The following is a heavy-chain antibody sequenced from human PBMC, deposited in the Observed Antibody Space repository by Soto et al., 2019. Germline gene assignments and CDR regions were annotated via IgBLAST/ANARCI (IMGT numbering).Heavy chain of an antibody. CDR2: IWYDGSNK. CDR1: GFTFSSYG. J-gene: IGHJ3*02. D-gene: IGHD3-9*01. Sequence: QVQLVESGGGVVQPGRSLRLSCAASGFTFSSYGMHWVRQAPGKGLEWVAVIWYDGSNKYYADSVKGRFTISRDNSKNTLYLQMNSRRAEDTAVYYCARGLRYFDWSAIDAFDIWGQGTMVTVSS. V-gene: IGHV3-33*01. CDR3: ARGLRYFDWSAIDAFDI.